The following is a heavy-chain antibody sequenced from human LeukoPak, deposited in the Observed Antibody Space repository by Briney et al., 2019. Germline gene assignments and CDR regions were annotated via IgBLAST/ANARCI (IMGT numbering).Heavy chain of an antibody. CDR3: ARVVNYYDSSGFDAFDI. CDR1: GGSISSGGYS. D-gene: IGHD3-22*01. J-gene: IGHJ3*02. Sequence: PSETLSLTCAVSGGSISSGGYSWSWIGQPPGKGLEWIGYIYHSGSTYYNPSLKSRVTISVDRSKNQFSLKLSSVTAADTAVYYCARVVNYYDSSGFDAFDIWGQGTMVTVSS. CDR2: IYHSGST. V-gene: IGHV4-30-2*01.